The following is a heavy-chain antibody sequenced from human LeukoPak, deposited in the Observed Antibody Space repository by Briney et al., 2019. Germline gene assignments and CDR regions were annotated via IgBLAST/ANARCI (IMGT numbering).Heavy chain of an antibody. V-gene: IGHV3-21*01. Sequence: GGSLRLSCAASGFTFSSYWMNWVRQAPGKGLEWVSSISSSNSYIFYADSVKGRFTISRDNAKNSLYLQMNSLRAEDTAVYYCARDYYKNFDYWGQGTLVTVSS. CDR3: ARDYYKNFDY. D-gene: IGHD3-22*01. J-gene: IGHJ4*02. CDR2: ISSSNSYI. CDR1: GFTFSSYW.